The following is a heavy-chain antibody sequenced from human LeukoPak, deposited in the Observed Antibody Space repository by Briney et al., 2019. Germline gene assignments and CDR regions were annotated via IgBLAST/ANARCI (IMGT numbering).Heavy chain of an antibody. V-gene: IGHV3-23*01. D-gene: IGHD5-18*01. Sequence: GGSLRLSCAASGFIFNTYPMTWVRQAPGKGLEWVSVISGSGGSTYYADSVKGRFTISRDNSKNTLYLQMNSLRAEDTAVYYCAKELLGYSYGYGAYNWFDPWGQGTLVTVSS. J-gene: IGHJ5*02. CDR2: ISGSGGST. CDR3: AKELLGYSYGYGAYNWFDP. CDR1: GFIFNTYP.